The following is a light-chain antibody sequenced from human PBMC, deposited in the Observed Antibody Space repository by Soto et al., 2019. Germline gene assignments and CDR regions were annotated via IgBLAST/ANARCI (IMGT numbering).Light chain of an antibody. V-gene: IGKV3-11*01. J-gene: IGKJ1*01. Sequence: EIVLTQSPPTLSLSPGERATLSCRASQFIPIHLAWYQQKPGQAPRLLIYDASNRATGIPARFSGSGSGTEFTLTISSLQSEDFAVYYCQQYNNWPVFGQGTKVDIK. CDR1: QFIPIH. CDR2: DAS. CDR3: QQYNNWPV.